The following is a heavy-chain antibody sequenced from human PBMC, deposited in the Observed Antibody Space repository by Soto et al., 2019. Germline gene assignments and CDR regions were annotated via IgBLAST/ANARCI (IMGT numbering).Heavy chain of an antibody. D-gene: IGHD6-25*01. Sequence: ASVQVSCKASGYTFTTYDISWVRQATGQGLEWMGWMNPYSGNTGYAQKFQGRVTVTGNTSISTVYMELSGLRPDDTAVYYCARRKERSGPHYFDYWGQGSQVTV. V-gene: IGHV1-8*01. J-gene: IGHJ4*02. CDR2: MNPYSGNT. CDR3: ARRKERSGPHYFDY. CDR1: GYTFTTYD.